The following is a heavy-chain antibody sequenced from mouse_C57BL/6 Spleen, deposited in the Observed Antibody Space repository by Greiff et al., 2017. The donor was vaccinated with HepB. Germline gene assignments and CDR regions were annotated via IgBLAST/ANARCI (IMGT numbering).Heavy chain of an antibody. J-gene: IGHJ4*01. Sequence: EVMLVESGGGLVKPGGSLKLSCAASGFTFSDYGMHWVRQAPEKGLEWVAYISSGSSTIYYADTVKGRFTISRDNAKNTLFLQMTSLRSEDTAMYYCARCGDYRAMDYWGQGTSVTVSS. V-gene: IGHV5-17*01. D-gene: IGHD2-13*01. CDR3: ARCGDYRAMDY. CDR1: GFTFSDYG. CDR2: ISSGSSTI.